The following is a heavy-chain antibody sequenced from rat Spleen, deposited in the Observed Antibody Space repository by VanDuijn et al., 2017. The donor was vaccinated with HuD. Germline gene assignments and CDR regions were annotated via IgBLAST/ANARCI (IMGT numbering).Heavy chain of an antibody. V-gene: IGHV5-19*01. CDR1: GFTFSNYG. Sequence: EVQLVESGGGLVQPGRSLKLSCAASGFTFSNYGMHWIRQAPSTGLEWVASISPSGGSTYYRDSVKGRFTISRDTAKSTLCRQMDSLRSEDTATYFGASHGARVSRFAYWDQGTLVTVSS. J-gene: IGHJ3*01. CDR2: ISPSGGST. D-gene: IGHD1-4*01. CDR3: ASHGARVSRFAY.